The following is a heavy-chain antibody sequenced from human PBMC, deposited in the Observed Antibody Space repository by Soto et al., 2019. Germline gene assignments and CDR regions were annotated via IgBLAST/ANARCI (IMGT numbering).Heavy chain of an antibody. CDR3: TRHEGGAAADRPLDY. J-gene: IGHJ4*02. CDR2: ISYDGSNK. V-gene: IGHV3-30*03. D-gene: IGHD6-13*01. Sequence: GGSLRLSCAASGFTFSSYGMHWVRQAPGKGLEWVAVISYDGSNKYYADSVKGRFTISRDNSRNTLYLQMNSLRAEDTAVYYCTRHEGGAAADRPLDYWGQGTMVTVSS. CDR1: GFTFSSYG.